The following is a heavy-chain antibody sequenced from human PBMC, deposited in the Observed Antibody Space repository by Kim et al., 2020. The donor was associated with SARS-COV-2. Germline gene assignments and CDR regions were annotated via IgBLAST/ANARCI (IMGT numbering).Heavy chain of an antibody. Sequence: RFTISRDNSKNSLYLQMNSLRTEDTALYYCAKALSYYDFWSGYLYYFDYWGQGTLVTVSS. J-gene: IGHJ4*02. V-gene: IGHV3-43*01. D-gene: IGHD3-3*01. CDR3: AKALSYYDFWSGYLYYFDY.